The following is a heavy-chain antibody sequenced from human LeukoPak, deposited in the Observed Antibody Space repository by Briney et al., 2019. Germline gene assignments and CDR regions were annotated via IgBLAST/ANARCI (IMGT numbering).Heavy chain of an antibody. V-gene: IGHV3-30*02. CDR2: IRYDGSNK. CDR3: AKDFPSSGYYPDAFDI. J-gene: IGHJ3*02. CDR1: GFTFSSYG. D-gene: IGHD3-22*01. Sequence: PGGSLRLSCAASGFTFSSYGMHWVRQAPGKGLEWVTFIRYDGSNKYYADSVKGRFTISRDNSKNTLYLQMNSLRAEDTAVYYCAKDFPSSGYYPDAFDIWGQGIMVPVSS.